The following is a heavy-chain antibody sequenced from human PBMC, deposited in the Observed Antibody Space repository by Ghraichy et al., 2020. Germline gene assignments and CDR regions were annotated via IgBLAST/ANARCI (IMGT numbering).Heavy chain of an antibody. D-gene: IGHD6-19*01. Sequence: SLNISCAASGFTFSSYAMHWVRQAPGKGLEWVAFISYDGRNKYYGDSVKGRFTISRDNSKNTLNLQMNSLRAEDTAVYYCARDLKRYCSGLFDYWGQGTLVTVSS. J-gene: IGHJ4*02. CDR2: ISYDGRNK. CDR1: GFTFSSYA. CDR3: ARDLKRYCSGLFDY. V-gene: IGHV3-30*04.